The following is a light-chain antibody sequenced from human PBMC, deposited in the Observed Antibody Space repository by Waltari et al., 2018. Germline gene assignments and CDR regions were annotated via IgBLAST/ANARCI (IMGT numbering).Light chain of an antibody. J-gene: IGLJ1*01. CDR1: SSNIGAGYD. Sequence: QSVLTQPPSVSGAPGQRVTISCTGSSSNIGAGYDVHWYQQLPGTAPKLLTYGYITRPSGVPDRFSGSKSGTSASLAITGLQAEDEADYYCQSYDSSLSGYVFGTGTKVTVL. V-gene: IGLV1-40*01. CDR2: GYI. CDR3: QSYDSSLSGYV.